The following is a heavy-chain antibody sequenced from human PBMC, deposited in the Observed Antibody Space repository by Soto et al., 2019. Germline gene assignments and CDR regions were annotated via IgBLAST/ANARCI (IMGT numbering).Heavy chain of an antibody. CDR3: AKDPRRDILTGYPDY. J-gene: IGHJ4*02. V-gene: IGHV3-23*01. Sequence: TGGSLRLSCAASGFTFSSYAMSWVRQAPGKGLEWVSAISGSGGSTYYADSVKGRFTISRDNSKNTLYLQMNSLRAEDTAVYYCAKDPRRDILTGYPDYWGQGTLVTVSS. CDR2: ISGSGGST. D-gene: IGHD3-9*01. CDR1: GFTFSSYA.